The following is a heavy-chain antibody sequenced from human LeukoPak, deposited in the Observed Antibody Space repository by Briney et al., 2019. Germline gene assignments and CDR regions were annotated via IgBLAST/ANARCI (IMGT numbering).Heavy chain of an antibody. V-gene: IGHV4-59*11. Sequence: PSETLSLTCTVSGGSISSHYWSWIRQPPGKGLEWIGYIYYSGSTNYNPSLKSRVTISVDTSKNQFSLKLSSVTAADTAVYYCARGITMVRGVPDYWGQGTLVTVSS. D-gene: IGHD3-10*01. CDR1: GGSISSHY. CDR3: ARGITMVRGVPDY. CDR2: IYYSGST. J-gene: IGHJ4*02.